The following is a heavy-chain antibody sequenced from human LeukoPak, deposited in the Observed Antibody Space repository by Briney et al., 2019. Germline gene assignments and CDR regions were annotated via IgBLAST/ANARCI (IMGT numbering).Heavy chain of an antibody. J-gene: IGHJ6*03. CDR3: AGNYDFWSGDQVPYYYYYMDV. D-gene: IGHD3-3*01. CDR1: GGSISSGGYY. V-gene: IGHV4-31*03. CDR2: IYYSGST. Sequence: PSETLSLTCTVSGGSISSGGYYWSWIRQPPGKGLEWIGYIYYSGSTYYNPSLKSRVIISVDTSKNQFSLKLSSVTAADTAVYYCAGNYDFWSGDQVPYYYYYMDVWGKGTTVTVSS.